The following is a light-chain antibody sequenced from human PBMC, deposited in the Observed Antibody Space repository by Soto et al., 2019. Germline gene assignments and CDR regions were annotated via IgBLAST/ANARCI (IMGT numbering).Light chain of an antibody. J-gene: IGLJ1*01. V-gene: IGLV2-11*01. CDR1: TSDIGGYKY. CDR3: CSYARTTHV. CDR2: DVT. Sequence: QSALTQPPSVSGSPGQSVTISCTGTTSDIGGYKYVSWYQQLPGKAPKLMIFDVTKRPSGVPDRFSGSNSGNTASLTISGLQAEDEAIYYCCSYARTTHVFGTGTKVPVL.